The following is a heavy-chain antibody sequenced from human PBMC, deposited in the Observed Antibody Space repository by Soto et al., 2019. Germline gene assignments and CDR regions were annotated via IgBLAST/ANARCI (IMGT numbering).Heavy chain of an antibody. D-gene: IGHD2-15*01. J-gene: IGHJ4*02. CDR2: VIPVFHTT. CDR1: GGTFTNFA. V-gene: IGHV1-69*05. CDR3: ARDYSPFCSGGSCYSGYGY. Sequence: SVKVSCKASGGTFTNFAINWVRQAPGQGLEWMGNVIPVFHTTNYPQKFQGRVTITTDASTSTAYMELSSLRSEDTAVYYCARDYSPFCSGGSCYSGYGYWGQGTLVTVSS.